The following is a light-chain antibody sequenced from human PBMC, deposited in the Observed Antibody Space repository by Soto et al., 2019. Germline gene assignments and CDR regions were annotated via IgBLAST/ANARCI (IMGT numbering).Light chain of an antibody. CDR1: QNINIF. V-gene: IGKV1-39*01. J-gene: IGKJ4*01. CDR2: AAS. CDR3: QESYSTPLA. Sequence: DIQVTQSPSSLSASVGDRVTITCRTSQNINIFLNWYQQKPGRAPMVVISAASNLESGVPSRFSGRGSGTEFTLTISNLQPGDFALYFCQESYSTPLAFGEGTRVEIK.